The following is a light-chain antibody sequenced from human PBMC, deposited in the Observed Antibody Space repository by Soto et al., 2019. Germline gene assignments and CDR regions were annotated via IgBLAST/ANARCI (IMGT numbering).Light chain of an antibody. Sequence: DIVMTQSPLSLPVTPGEPASISCRSSQSLLHRNGYNYLEWYLQKPGQSPQLLIYLGSNRASGVPDRFSGSGSCTDFTLKISRVAAEDVGVYYCMQDLQTPITFGQGTRLEIK. V-gene: IGKV2-28*01. CDR2: LGS. CDR3: MQDLQTPIT. J-gene: IGKJ5*01. CDR1: QSLLHRNGYNY.